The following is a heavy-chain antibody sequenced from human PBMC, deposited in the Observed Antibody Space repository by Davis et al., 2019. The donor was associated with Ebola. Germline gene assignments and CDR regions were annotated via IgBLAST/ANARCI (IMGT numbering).Heavy chain of an antibody. Sequence: PGGSLRLSCAASGFTFSSYGMHWVRQAPGKGLEWVGFIRSKAYGGTTEYAASVKGRFTISRDDSKSIAYLQMNSLKTEDTAVYYCTRDTLMTTVTTSYYYGMDVWGQGTTVTVSS. CDR1: GFTFSSYG. D-gene: IGHD4-11*01. CDR2: IRSKAYGGTT. CDR3: TRDTLMTTVTTSYYYGMDV. V-gene: IGHV3-49*04. J-gene: IGHJ6*02.